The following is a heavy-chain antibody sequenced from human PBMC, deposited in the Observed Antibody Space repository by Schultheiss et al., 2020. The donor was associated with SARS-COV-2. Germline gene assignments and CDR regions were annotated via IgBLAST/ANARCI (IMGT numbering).Heavy chain of an antibody. Sequence: SQTLSLTCTVSGGSISSYYWSWIRQPPGKGLEWIGYIYYSGSTNYNPSLKSRATISVDKSKNQFSLKLSSVTAADTAVYYCARDSPIDYIAAFDIWGQGTMVTVSS. CDR1: GGSISSYY. V-gene: IGHV4-59*12. D-gene: IGHD4-11*01. CDR3: ARDSPIDYIAAFDI. CDR2: IYYSGST. J-gene: IGHJ3*02.